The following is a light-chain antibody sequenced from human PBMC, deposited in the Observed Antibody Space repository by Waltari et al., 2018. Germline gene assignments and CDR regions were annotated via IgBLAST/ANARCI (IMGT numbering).Light chain of an antibody. CDR3: QQAHSFPYT. Sequence: DTQMTQSPSSVSASVGDKVTITCRASQGISPWLAWYQQKPGKAPKLLIFTASSLQSGVPSRFSGSGSGKAFTLTINNLQPEDFATYYCQQAHSFPYTFGQGTKLEIK. CDR1: QGISPW. V-gene: IGKV1-12*01. CDR2: TAS. J-gene: IGKJ2*01.